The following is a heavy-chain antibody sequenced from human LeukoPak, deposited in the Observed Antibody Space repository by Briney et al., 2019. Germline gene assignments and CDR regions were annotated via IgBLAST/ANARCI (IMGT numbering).Heavy chain of an antibody. CDR3: ARDRAVATIGGVDY. CDR2: ISPNSGGT. CDR1: GYTFTGYY. V-gene: IGHV1-2*02. Sequence: ASVKVSCKASGYTFTGYYTHWVRQAPGQGLQWMGWISPNSGGTNYAQKFQGRVTMTRDTSISTAYMELSSLRSDDTAVYYCARDRAVATIGGVDYWGQGTLVTVSS. D-gene: IGHD5-12*01. J-gene: IGHJ4*02.